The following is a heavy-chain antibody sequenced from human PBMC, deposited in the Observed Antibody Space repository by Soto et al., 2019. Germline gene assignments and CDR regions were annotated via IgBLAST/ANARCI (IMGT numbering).Heavy chain of an antibody. CDR1: GFTFSNAW. J-gene: IGHJ4*02. V-gene: IGHV3-15*01. CDR3: IGTYSGSSMRFDY. CDR2: VKSKTDGGTI. D-gene: IGHD5-12*01. Sequence: EVQLVESGGGLVKPGGSLGLSCAASGFTFSNAWMTWFRQAPGKGLEWVGRVKSKTDGGTIDYAAPVKDRFTISRDDSKNTLYLQMNSLKTEDTAVYYCIGTYSGSSMRFDYWGQGTLVTVSS.